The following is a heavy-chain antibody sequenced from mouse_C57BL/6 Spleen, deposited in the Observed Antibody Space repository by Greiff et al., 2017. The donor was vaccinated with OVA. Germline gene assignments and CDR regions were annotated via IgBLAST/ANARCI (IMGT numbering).Heavy chain of an antibody. J-gene: IGHJ4*01. CDR3: VRHFERYYAMDY. Sequence: DVQLVESGGGLVQPKGSLKLSCAASGFSFNTYAMNWVRQAPGKGLEWVARIRSKSNNYATYYADSVKDRFTISRDDSESMLYLQMNNLKTEDTAMYYCVRHFERYYAMDYWGQGTSVTVSS. CDR1: GFSFNTYA. CDR2: IRSKSNNYAT. V-gene: IGHV10-1*01.